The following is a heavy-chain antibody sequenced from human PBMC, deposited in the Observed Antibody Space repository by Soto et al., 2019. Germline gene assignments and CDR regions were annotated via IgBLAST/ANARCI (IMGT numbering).Heavy chain of an antibody. Sequence: SVKVSCKASGGTFSSYTISWVRQAPGQGLEWMGRIIPILGIANYAQKFQGRVTITADESTSTAYMELSSLRSEDTAVYYCARDYSSGYYYGMDVWGQGTTVTVSS. CDR1: GGTFSSYT. CDR2: IIPILGIA. J-gene: IGHJ6*02. CDR3: ARDYSSGYYYGMDV. V-gene: IGHV1-69*04. D-gene: IGHD6-19*01.